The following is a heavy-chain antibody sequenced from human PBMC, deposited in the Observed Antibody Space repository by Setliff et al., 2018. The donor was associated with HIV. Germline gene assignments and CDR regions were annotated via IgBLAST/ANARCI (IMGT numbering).Heavy chain of an antibody. CDR3: ARGPYSSWSDY. CDR1: GYTFTNFA. D-gene: IGHD6-13*01. CDR2: IDAGNGNT. V-gene: IGHV1-3*01. Sequence: ASVKVSCKASGYTFTNFAVNWVRQAPGQGREWMGWIDAGNGNTKYSQKFQGRVTITRDTSASTAYMELNSLRSEDTAIYYCARGPYSSWSDYWGQGTLVTVSS. J-gene: IGHJ4*02.